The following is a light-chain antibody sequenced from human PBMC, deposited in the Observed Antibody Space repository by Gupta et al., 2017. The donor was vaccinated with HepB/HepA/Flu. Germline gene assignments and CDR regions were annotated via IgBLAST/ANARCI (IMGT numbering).Light chain of an antibody. CDR2: GAS. Sequence: IVLTQSPGTLSLSPGTRATLSCRASQTITANLLAWYQQKPGQAPRVLIYGASSRSTDIPARFTGSGSGTDFTLTISRLEPEDFAVYYCQQYATSPTTFGQGTKVEMK. CDR3: QQYATSPTT. J-gene: IGKJ1*01. CDR1: QTITANL. V-gene: IGKV3-20*01.